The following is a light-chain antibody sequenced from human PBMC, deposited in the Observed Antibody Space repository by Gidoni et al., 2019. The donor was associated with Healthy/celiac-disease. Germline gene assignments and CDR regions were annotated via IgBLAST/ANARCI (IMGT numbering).Light chain of an antibody. CDR3: SSYTSSSSVV. J-gene: IGLJ2*01. CDR2: DVS. V-gene: IGLV2-14*03. CDR1: SSDVGGYNY. Sequence: QSALTQPASVSGSPGQSITISCTGTSSDVGGYNYVSWSTQHPGKAPKLMIYDVSNRPSGVSNRFSGSKSGNTASLTISGLQAEDEADYYCSSYTSSSSVVFGGGTKLTV.